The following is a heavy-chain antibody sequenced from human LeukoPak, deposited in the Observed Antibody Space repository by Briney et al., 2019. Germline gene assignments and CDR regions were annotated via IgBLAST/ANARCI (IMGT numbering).Heavy chain of an antibody. Sequence: GGSLRLSCAASGFTFSSYAMSWVRQAPGKGLEWVSAIGGSGGSTYYADSVKGRFTISRDNSKNTLYLQMNSLRAEDTAVYYCAKDFDQWLPYYYFDYWGQGTLVTVSS. J-gene: IGHJ4*02. CDR3: AKDFDQWLPYYYFDY. CDR1: GFTFSSYA. D-gene: IGHD6-19*01. V-gene: IGHV3-23*01. CDR2: IGGSGGST.